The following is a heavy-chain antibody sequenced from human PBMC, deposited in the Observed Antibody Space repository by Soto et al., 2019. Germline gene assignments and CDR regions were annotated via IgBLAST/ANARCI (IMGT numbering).Heavy chain of an antibody. J-gene: IGHJ3*02. Sequence: QITLKESGPTLVKPTQTLTLTCTFSGFSLSSNGVGVGWIRQPPGKALEWLALIFWDDDKRYSPSLKSRLTSPKDTSKNQGVLTMTDMAPVDTVAYSCAHESNSYDDFRSGFQIRATLIGAFDIWGQGTMVTISS. V-gene: IGHV2-5*02. D-gene: IGHD3-3*01. CDR1: GFSLSSNGVG. CDR2: IFWDDDK. CDR3: AHESNSYDDFRSGFQIRATLIGAFDI.